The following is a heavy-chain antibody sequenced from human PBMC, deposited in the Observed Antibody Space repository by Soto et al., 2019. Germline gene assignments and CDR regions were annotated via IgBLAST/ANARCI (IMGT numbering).Heavy chain of an antibody. CDR1: GGSISSYI. V-gene: IGHV1-69*04. CDR2: VIPNLGVT. CDR3: ARDKGYCSDTSCPDFDY. J-gene: IGHJ4*02. Sequence: SVKVSCKASGGSISSYIFSWGRQAPGQGLEWMGRVIPNLGVTNYAKKFQGRFTIVVDTSTSTAYMELNSLRYEDTAVYYCARDKGYCSDTSCPDFDYWGQGTLVTVSS. D-gene: IGHD2-15*01.